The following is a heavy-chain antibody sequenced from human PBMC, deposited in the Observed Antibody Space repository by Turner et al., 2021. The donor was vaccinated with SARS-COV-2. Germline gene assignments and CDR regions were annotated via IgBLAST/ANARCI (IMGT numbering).Heavy chain of an antibody. J-gene: IGHJ4*02. D-gene: IGHD3-22*01. CDR1: GGSLSGYY. Sequence: QVQLQRWGAGPLTPSETLSLICAVNGGSLSGYYWTWIRQPPGKGLEWIGEVHPCGTTYYTPSLKSRVSMSVDKSKNQFSLKMNTVTAEDTALYYCARGHDPRKSLVVWGQGTLVTVSS. CDR2: VHPCGTT. V-gene: IGHV4-34*01. CDR3: ARGHDPRKSLVV.